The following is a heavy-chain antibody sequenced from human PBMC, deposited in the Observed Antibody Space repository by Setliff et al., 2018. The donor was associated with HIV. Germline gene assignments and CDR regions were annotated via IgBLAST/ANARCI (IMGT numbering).Heavy chain of an antibody. D-gene: IGHD3-3*01. V-gene: IGHV4-59*01. Sequence: SETLSLSCAASGFTFSSFAVSWIRLPPGKGLEWIGTLYYNGNTNSNPSLKSRVTISGDTSKNVFSLKLTSVTPADTVVYYCATGIDNFWSGYVNWGQGTLVTVSS. CDR1: GFTFSSFA. CDR3: ATGIDNFWSGYVN. J-gene: IGHJ4*02. CDR2: LYYNGNT.